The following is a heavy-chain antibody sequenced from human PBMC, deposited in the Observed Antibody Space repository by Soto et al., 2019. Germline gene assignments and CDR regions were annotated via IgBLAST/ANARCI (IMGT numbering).Heavy chain of an antibody. J-gene: IGHJ4*02. CDR1: GFTFSSYG. Sequence: QVQLVESGGGVVQPGRSLRLSCAASGFTFSSYGMHRVRQAPGKGLEWVAVISYDGSNKYYADSVKGRFTISRDNSKNTLYLQMNSLRAEDTAVYYCAKLLYCSGGSCYPTFDYWGQGTLVTVSS. V-gene: IGHV3-30*18. CDR2: ISYDGSNK. D-gene: IGHD2-15*01. CDR3: AKLLYCSGGSCYPTFDY.